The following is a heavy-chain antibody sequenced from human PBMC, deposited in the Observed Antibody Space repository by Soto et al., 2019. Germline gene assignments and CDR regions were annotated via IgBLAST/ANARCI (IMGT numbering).Heavy chain of an antibody. V-gene: IGHV1-18*01. J-gene: IGHJ6*02. D-gene: IGHD2-8*01. CDR3: ARDSVRYCRDGVCYQGYSYFAMDV. Sequence: QVQLVQSGAEVKNSGASVKVSCKASGYTFTSYGFSWVRQAPGQGLEWMGWISASNGNTNYAQMPQGRVTMTTDTSTGTAYMGLRSLRSADTATYYCARDSVRYCRDGVCYQGYSYFAMDVWGQGTTVTVS. CDR1: GYTFTSYG. CDR2: ISASNGNT.